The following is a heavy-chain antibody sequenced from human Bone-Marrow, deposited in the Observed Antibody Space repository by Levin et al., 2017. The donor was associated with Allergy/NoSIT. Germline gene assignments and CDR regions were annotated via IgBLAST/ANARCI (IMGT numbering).Heavy chain of an antibody. CDR3: SRRPHYYDSSGYYGSHAFDI. J-gene: IGHJ3*02. CDR2: ISPNSGGT. Sequence: GESLKISCKASGYSFTGFYLHWIRQAPRQGLEWMGWISPNSGGTNYAQKSQGRVTMSRDTSISTAYMELSRLRSDDTAVYYCSRRPHYYDSSGYYGSHAFDIWGQGTMVTVSS. CDR1: GYSFTGFY. D-gene: IGHD3-22*01. V-gene: IGHV1-2*02.